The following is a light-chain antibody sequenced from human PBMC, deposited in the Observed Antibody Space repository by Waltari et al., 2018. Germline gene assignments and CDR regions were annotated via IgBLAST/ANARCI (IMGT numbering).Light chain of an antibody. V-gene: IGKV1-5*01. CDR3: QQYNTDPWT. CDR1: QTIITW. J-gene: IGKJ1*01. CDR2: DAS. Sequence: DIQMTQSPSTLSASVGDTVTITCRASQTIITWLAWYQQKPGKAPKLLIYDASTLESGVPSRFSGSGSGTEFTLTISSLQPLDFAVYYCQQYNTDPWTFGQGTQVEIK.